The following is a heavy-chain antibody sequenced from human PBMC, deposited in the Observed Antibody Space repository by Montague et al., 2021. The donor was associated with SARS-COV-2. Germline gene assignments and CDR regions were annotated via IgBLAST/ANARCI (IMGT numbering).Heavy chain of an antibody. CDR2: IYYSGST. D-gene: IGHD3-22*01. Sequence: TLSLTCTVSGGSISSGGYYWSWIRQHPGKGLEWIGYIYYSGSTYYXXXPKSRVTISVDTSKNQFSLKMSSVTAADTTVYYCARSPEPMIILIITSLNWYFDLWGRGTLVTVSS. CDR3: ARSPEPMIILIITSLNWYFDL. J-gene: IGHJ2*01. V-gene: IGHV4-31*03. CDR1: GGSISSGGYY.